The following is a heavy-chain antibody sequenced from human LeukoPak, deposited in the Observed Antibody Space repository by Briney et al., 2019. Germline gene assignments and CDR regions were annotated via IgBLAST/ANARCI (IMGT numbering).Heavy chain of an antibody. D-gene: IGHD5-12*01. V-gene: IGHV3-7*01. CDR1: GFTFRNYW. CDR2: IKQDGSEK. Sequence: GGSLRLSCAASGFTFRNYWVTWVRQAPGRGLEWVANIKQDGSEKYYMDSVNGRFTISRDNAKNSLYLQMHSLRPDDTAVYFCAKDRRFGGYEGAFDNWGQGTLVTVSS. CDR3: AKDRRFGGYEGAFDN. J-gene: IGHJ4*02.